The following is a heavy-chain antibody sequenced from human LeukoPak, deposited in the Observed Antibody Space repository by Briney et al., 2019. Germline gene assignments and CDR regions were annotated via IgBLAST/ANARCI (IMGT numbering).Heavy chain of an antibody. J-gene: IGHJ6*03. CDR2: TYYRSSWYN. D-gene: IGHD2-15*01. CDR1: GGRVSSNSAS. CDR3: ARDHEKGVVAATSRYYYYYMDV. V-gene: IGHV6-1*01. Sequence: SQTLSLTCAISGGRVSSNSASWNWIRQSPSRGLEWVGRTYYRSSWYNDYAVSVKSRINISPDTSKNQFSLKLSSVTAADTAVYYCARDHEKGVVAATSRYYYYYMDVWGKGTTVTVSS.